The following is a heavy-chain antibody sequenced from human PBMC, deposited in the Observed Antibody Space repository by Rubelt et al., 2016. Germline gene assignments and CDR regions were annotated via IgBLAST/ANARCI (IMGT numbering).Heavy chain of an antibody. CDR2: INHSGST. J-gene: IGHJ4*01. V-gene: IGHV4-34*01. D-gene: IGHD3-22*01. CDR3: ARHSYYDSSGLDY. CDR1: GGSFSGYY. Sequence: QVQLQQWGAGLLKPSETLSLTRDVYGGSFSGYYWSWIRQPQGKGLEWIGEINHSGSTNYNPSLKCRVTISVDTSKNQFSLKLSSVTAADTAVYYCARHSYYDSSGLDYWGHGTLVTVSS.